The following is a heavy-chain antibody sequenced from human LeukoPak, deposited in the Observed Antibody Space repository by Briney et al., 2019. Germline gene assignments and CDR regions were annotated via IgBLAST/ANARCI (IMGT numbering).Heavy chain of an antibody. V-gene: IGHV1-18*01. CDR1: GYTFTSYG. CDR3: ARFGLGKHIEVAGIPFDI. J-gene: IGHJ3*02. Sequence: ASVKVSCKASGYTFTSYGISWVRQAPGQGLEWMGWISAYNGNTNYAQKLQGRVTMTTDTSTSTAYMELRSLRSDDTAVYYCARFGLGKHIEVAGIPFDIWGQGTMVTVSS. CDR2: ISAYNGNT. D-gene: IGHD6-19*01.